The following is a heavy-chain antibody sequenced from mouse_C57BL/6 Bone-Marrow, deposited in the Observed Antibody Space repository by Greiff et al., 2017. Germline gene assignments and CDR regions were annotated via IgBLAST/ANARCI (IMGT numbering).Heavy chain of an antibody. CDR3: AREGHYDGSSLFGD. CDR2: IYPIDGST. Sequence: QVQLQQSDAELVKPGASVKISCKVSGYTFTDHTIHWMKQRPEQGLDWIGYIYPIDGSTKYNEKFKGKATLTASKSSSTAYMQLNSLTSEDPAVYFGAREGHYDGSSLFGDWGQGATLTVAS. D-gene: IGHD1-1*01. J-gene: IGHJ2*01. V-gene: IGHV1-78*01. CDR1: GYTFTDHT.